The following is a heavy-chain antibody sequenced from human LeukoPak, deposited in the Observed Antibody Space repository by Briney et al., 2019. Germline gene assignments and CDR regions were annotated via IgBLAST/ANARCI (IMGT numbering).Heavy chain of an antibody. CDR2: IYYSGSI. D-gene: IGHD5-18*01. Sequence: SETLSLTCTVSGGSISSYYWSWIRQPPGMGLEWIGYIYYSGSIKYNPSLKSRVTMSVDTSKNQFSLKLSSVTAADTAVYYCARGSWIQSSPAIYYFDYWGQGTLVTVSS. J-gene: IGHJ4*02. CDR3: ARGSWIQSSPAIYYFDY. V-gene: IGHV4-59*01. CDR1: GGSISSYY.